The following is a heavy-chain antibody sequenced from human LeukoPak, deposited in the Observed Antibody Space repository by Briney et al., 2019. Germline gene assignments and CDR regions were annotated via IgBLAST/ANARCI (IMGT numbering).Heavy chain of an antibody. Sequence: SETLSLTCAVSGGSISSSNWWNWVRQPPGKGLEWIGEIYHSGSTNYNPSLKSRVTILLDNSNNQFSLNLSSVTAADTAVYYCARITMVRGVIIRGKYYFDYWGQGTLVTVSS. V-gene: IGHV4-4*02. D-gene: IGHD3-10*01. CDR2: IYHSGST. CDR1: GGSISSSNW. CDR3: ARITMVRGVIIRGKYYFDY. J-gene: IGHJ4*02.